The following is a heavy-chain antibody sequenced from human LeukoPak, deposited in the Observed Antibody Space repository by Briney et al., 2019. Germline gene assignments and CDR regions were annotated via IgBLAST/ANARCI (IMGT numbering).Heavy chain of an antibody. CDR2: IIPIFGTA. V-gene: IGHV1-69*05. CDR3: AREPVGATKRFDY. D-gene: IGHD1-26*01. Sequence: SVKVSCKASGGTFSSYAISWVRQAPGQGLEWMGRIIPIFGTANYAQKFQGRVTITTDESTSTSYMELSSLRSEDTAVYYCAREPVGATKRFDYWGQGTLVTVSS. CDR1: GGTFSSYA. J-gene: IGHJ4*02.